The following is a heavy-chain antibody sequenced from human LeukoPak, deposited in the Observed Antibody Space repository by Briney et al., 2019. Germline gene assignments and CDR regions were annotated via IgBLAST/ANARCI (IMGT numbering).Heavy chain of an antibody. CDR3: ARATIYDFWSGYYVLGYFDY. Sequence: PSETLSLTCTVSGGSISSYYWSWIRQPPGKGLEWIGYIYYSGSTNYNPSLKSRVTTSVDTSKNQFSLKLSSVTAADTAVYYCARATIYDFWSGYYVLGYFDYWGQGTLVTVSS. CDR2: IYYSGST. D-gene: IGHD3-3*01. CDR1: GGSISSYY. V-gene: IGHV4-59*01. J-gene: IGHJ4*02.